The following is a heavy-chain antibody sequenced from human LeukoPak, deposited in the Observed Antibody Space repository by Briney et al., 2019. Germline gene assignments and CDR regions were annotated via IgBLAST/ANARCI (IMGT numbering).Heavy chain of an antibody. CDR1: GGSISSSSYY. CDR2: IYYRGST. V-gene: IGHV4-39*07. J-gene: IGHJ3*02. CDR3: ARGWRVAVAGRRMKAFDI. D-gene: IGHD6-19*01. Sequence: SETLSLTCTVSGGSISSSSYYWGWIRQPPGKGLEWIGSIYYRGSTYYNPSLKSRVTISVDTSKNQFSLKLSSVTAADTAVYYCARGWRVAVAGRRMKAFDIWGQGTMVTVSS.